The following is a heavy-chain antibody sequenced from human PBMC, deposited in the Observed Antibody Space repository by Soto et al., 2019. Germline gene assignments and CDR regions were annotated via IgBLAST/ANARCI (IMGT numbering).Heavy chain of an antibody. CDR1: GFTFSSYG. J-gene: IGHJ4*02. D-gene: IGHD4-17*01. Sequence: PGGSLRLSCAASGFTFSSYGMHWVRQAPGKGLEWVAVISYDGSNKYYADSVKGRFTISRDNSKNTLYLQMNSLRAEDTAVYYCAKDQAPYGSFDYWGQGTLVTVSS. CDR2: ISYDGSNK. V-gene: IGHV3-30*18. CDR3: AKDQAPYGSFDY.